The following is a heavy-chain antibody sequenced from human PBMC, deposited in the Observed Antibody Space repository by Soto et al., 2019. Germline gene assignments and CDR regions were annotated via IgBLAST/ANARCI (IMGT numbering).Heavy chain of an antibody. D-gene: IGHD6-13*01. Sequence: SQTLSLTCTVSGGSISSSSYYWGWIRQPPGKGLEWIGSIYYSGSTYYNPSLKSRVTISVDTSKNQFSLKLSSVTAADTAVYYCARVLQRQLVRLDWFDPWGQGTLVTVSS. CDR1: GGSISSSSYY. CDR3: ARVLQRQLVRLDWFDP. V-gene: IGHV4-39*01. CDR2: IYYSGST. J-gene: IGHJ5*02.